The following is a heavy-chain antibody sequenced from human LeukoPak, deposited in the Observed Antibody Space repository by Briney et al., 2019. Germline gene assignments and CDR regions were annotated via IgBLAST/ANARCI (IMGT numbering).Heavy chain of an antibody. CDR3: ARAQDSSGWYMPHGFDY. D-gene: IGHD6-19*01. V-gene: IGHV3-21*01. CDR1: GFTFSSYS. CDR2: ISSSSSYI. J-gene: IGHJ4*02. Sequence: PGGSLRLSCAASGFTFSSYSMNWVRQAPGKGLEWVSSISSSSSYIYYADSVKGRFTISRDNAKNSLYLQMNSLGAEDTAVYYCARAQDSSGWYMPHGFDYWGQGTLVTVSS.